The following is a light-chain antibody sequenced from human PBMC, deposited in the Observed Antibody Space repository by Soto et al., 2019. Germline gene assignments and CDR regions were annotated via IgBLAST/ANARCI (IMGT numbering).Light chain of an antibody. V-gene: IGKV3-11*01. Sequence: EIVLTQSPGTLSLSPGERATLSCRATQSVSSSLAWYQQKPGQAPRLLIYGASTRATGIPARFSGGGSGTDFTLTISSLEPEDFAVYYCQERTGWPLTFGGGTKVDIK. CDR3: QERTGWPLT. CDR1: QSVSSS. J-gene: IGKJ4*01. CDR2: GAS.